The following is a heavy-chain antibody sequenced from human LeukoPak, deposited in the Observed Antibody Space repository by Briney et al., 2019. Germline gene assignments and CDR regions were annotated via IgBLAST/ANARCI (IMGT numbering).Heavy chain of an antibody. CDR1: GYTFTGYY. V-gene: IGHV1-2*06. J-gene: IGHJ4*02. CDR2: INPNSGGT. D-gene: IGHD5-18*01. CDR3: ARSPYSYGFTSDY. Sequence: ASVKVSCKASGYTFTGYYMHWARQAPGQGLEWMGRINPNSGGTNYAQKFQGRVTMTRDTSISTAYMELSRLRSDDTAVYYCARSPYSYGFTSDYWGQGTLVTVSS.